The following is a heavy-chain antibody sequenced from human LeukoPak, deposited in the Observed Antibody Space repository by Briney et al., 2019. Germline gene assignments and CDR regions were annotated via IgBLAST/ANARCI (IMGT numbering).Heavy chain of an antibody. V-gene: IGHV4-31*03. CDR3: ARDLVPPGAFVI. CDR2: IYYSGST. CDR1: GGSISSGGYY. J-gene: IGHJ3*02. D-gene: IGHD2-8*02. Sequence: SQTLSLTCTVSGGSISSGGYYWSWIRQHPGKGLEWIGYIYYSGSTYYNPSLKSRVTISVDTSKNQFSLKLSSVTAADTAVYYCARDLVPPGAFVIWGQGTMVTVSS.